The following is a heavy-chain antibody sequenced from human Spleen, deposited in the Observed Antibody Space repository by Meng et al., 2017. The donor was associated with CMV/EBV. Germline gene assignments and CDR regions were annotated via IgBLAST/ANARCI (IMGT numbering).Heavy chain of an antibody. CDR1: GDSISGSGYY. V-gene: IGHV4-31*02. CDR3: TRADYYGSEALFDP. J-gene: IGHJ5*02. CDR2: IYDSGST. D-gene: IGHD3-10*01. Sequence: GDSISGSGYYWSWIRQHPGKGLEWIGYIYDSGSTYYNPSLKSRIIISVHTSKNQFSLQLSSVTAADTAVYYCTRADYYGSEALFDPWGQGALVTVSS.